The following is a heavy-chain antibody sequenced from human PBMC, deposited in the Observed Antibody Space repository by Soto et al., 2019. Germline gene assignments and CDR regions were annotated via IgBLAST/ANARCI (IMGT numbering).Heavy chain of an antibody. CDR1: RFTFRNYG. D-gene: IGHD4-17*01. CDR3: ARQTPSAYGDYACPDY. Sequence: QVQLVESGGGVVQPGRSLRLSCAASRFTFRNYGMHWVRQAPGKGLEWLAVIWHDGSNQYYTDFVKGRFSISRDNSKNTLYLQMNSLRDDDTGIYYCARQTPSAYGDYACPDYWGQGTLVSVSS. V-gene: IGHV3-33*01. J-gene: IGHJ4*02. CDR2: IWHDGSNQ.